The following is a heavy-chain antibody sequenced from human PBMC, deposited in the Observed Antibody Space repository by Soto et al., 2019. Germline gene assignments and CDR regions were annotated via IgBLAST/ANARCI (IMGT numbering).Heavy chain of an antibody. Sequence: SETLSLTCAVSGGSISSSYWWSWVRQPPGKGLEWIGEIYHSGSTNYNTSLKSRVTISVDKSKNQFSLKVTSVTAADTAVYYCGRGVLHWGQGTLVTVSS. J-gene: IGHJ4*01. CDR2: IYHSGST. CDR1: GGSISSSYW. V-gene: IGHV4-4*02. CDR3: GRGVLH.